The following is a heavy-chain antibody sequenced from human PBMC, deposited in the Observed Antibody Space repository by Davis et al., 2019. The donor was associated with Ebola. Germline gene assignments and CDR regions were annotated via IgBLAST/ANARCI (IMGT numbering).Heavy chain of an antibody. D-gene: IGHD7-27*01. CDR2: ISPNDGRT. CDR3: GRETGDGGGMDV. J-gene: IGHJ6*04. Sequence: ASVKVSCKASGYTFTNYYMHWVRQAPGQGLEWMGMISPNDGRTIYAQKFQGRVTVTRDTSTTTDYLDLSSLGSEDTAVYYCGRETGDGGGMDVWGKGTTVTVSS. V-gene: IGHV1-46*03. CDR1: GYTFTNYY.